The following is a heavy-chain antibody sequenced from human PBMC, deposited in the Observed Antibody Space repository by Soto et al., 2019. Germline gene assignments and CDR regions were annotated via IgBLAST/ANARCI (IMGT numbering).Heavy chain of an antibody. Sequence: SETLSLTCTVSGGSISSGGYYWSWIRQHPGKGLEWIGYIYYSGSTYYNPSLKSRVTISVDTSKNQFSLKLSSVTAADTAVYYCARGGETYYDFWSGSYQYWGQGTLVTVSS. CDR3: ARGGETYYDFWSGSYQY. V-gene: IGHV4-31*03. J-gene: IGHJ4*02. CDR1: GGSISSGGYY. D-gene: IGHD3-3*01. CDR2: IYYSGST.